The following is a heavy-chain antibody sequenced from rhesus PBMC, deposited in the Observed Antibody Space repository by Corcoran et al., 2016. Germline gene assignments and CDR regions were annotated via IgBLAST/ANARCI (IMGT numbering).Heavy chain of an antibody. CDR1: GGPISSNY. J-gene: IGHJ4*01. Sequence: QLQLQESGPGLVKPSETLSLTCAVSGGPISSNYWSWIRQPPGKGLEWIGRISGSGGSTDYNPSLKSRVTISTDTSKNQFSLKLSSVTAADTAVYYCARDTDYNIWTGYYTSWGQGVLVTVSS. CDR3: ARDTDYNIWTGYYTS. CDR2: ISGSGGST. D-gene: IGHD3-3*01. V-gene: IGHV4-173*01.